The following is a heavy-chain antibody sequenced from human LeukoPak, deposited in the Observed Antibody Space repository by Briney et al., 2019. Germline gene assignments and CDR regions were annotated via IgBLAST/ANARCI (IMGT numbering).Heavy chain of an antibody. CDR1: GFTISSHA. CDR3: ARDPGALDY. D-gene: IGHD2-8*02. J-gene: IGHJ4*02. V-gene: IGHV3-23*01. Sequence: GGSLRLSCTASGFTISSHAMSWVRQAPGKGLEWVSAISGRDGNRYYADSVKGRFTISRDNSKNTLYLQMNSLRAEDTAVYYCARDPGALDYWGQGTLVTASS. CDR2: ISGRDGNR.